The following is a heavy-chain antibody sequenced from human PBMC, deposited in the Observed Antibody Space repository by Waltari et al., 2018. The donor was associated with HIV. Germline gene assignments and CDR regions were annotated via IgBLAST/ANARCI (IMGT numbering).Heavy chain of an antibody. CDR2: FDPEDDET. Sequence: QVQLIQSGAEVKKPGASVKVSCKVFGYTLTELSMHWVRQAPGKGLGWMGGFDPEDDETSYAQKFQGRVTMTEDTSTDSAYMELSSLTSEDTAVYYCATGGGTTSIQLYDLDVWGQGTTVTVSS. J-gene: IGHJ6*02. CDR3: ATGGGTTSIQLYDLDV. D-gene: IGHD1-26*01. V-gene: IGHV1-24*01. CDR1: GYTLTELS.